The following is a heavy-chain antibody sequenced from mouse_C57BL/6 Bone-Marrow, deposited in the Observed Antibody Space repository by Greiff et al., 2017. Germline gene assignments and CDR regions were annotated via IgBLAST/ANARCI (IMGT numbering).Heavy chain of an antibody. J-gene: IGHJ4*01. Sequence: QVPLQQSGAELMKPGASVKLSCKATGYTFTGYWIEWVKQRPGHGLEWIGEILPGSGSTNYNAKFKGKATFTADTSSNTAYMQLSSLTTEDSAIYYCARDIPYYAMDYWGQGTSVTVSS. V-gene: IGHV1-9*01. D-gene: IGHD1-3*01. CDR3: ARDIPYYAMDY. CDR1: GYTFTGYW. CDR2: ILPGSGST.